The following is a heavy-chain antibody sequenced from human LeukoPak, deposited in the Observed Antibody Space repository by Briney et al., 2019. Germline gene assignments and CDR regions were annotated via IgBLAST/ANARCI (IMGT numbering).Heavy chain of an antibody. CDR3: ARALHYYGSGFDY. CDR2: IYYSGST. CDR1: GGSISSSSYY. V-gene: IGHV4-39*01. D-gene: IGHD3-10*01. J-gene: IGHJ4*02. Sequence: SETLSLTCTVSGGSISSSSYYWGWIRQPPGRGLEWIGSIYYSGSTYYNPSLKSRVTISVDTSKNQFSLKLSSVTAADTAVYYCARALHYYGSGFDYWGQGTLVTVSS.